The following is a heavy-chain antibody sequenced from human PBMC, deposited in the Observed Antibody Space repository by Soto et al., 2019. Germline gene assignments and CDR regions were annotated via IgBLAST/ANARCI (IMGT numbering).Heavy chain of an antibody. CDR1: GGSISRSRYY. CDR2: IYYSGST. J-gene: IGHJ5*02. Sequence: APETLSLTCTVSGGSISRSRYYWGWVRQPPGKGLEWIGSIYYSGSTYYNPSLKSRVTISVDTSKNQFSLKLSSVTAAGTAVYYCARVSGSYQNWFDPWGQGTLVTVSS. D-gene: IGHD1-26*01. CDR3: ARVSGSYQNWFDP. V-gene: IGHV4-39*01.